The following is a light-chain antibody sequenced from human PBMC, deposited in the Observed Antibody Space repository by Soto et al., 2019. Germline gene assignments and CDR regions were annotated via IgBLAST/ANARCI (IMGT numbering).Light chain of an antibody. CDR1: NSNIGNNY. V-gene: IGLV1-47*01. J-gene: IGLJ7*01. CDR3: AAWDDSLSGL. Sequence: VLTQPPSASGTPGQRVTISCSGSNSNIGNNYVYWYQQFPGTAPKLLIYKNDQRPSGVPDRFSGSKSGTSASLAISGLRSEDEANYYCAAWDDSLSGLFGGGTQLTVL. CDR2: KND.